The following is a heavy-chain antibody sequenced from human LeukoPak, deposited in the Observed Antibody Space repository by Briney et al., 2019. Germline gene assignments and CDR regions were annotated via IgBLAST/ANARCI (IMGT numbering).Heavy chain of an antibody. CDR1: GGSFSGYY. CDR3: ARGMKQWLVHYYYYYYMDV. J-gene: IGHJ6*03. D-gene: IGHD6-19*01. V-gene: IGHV4-34*01. CDR2: INHSGST. Sequence: PSETLSLTCAVYGGSFSGYYWSWIRQPPGKGLEWIGEINHSGSTNYNPPLKSRVTISVDTSKNQFSLKLSSVTAADTAVYYCARGMKQWLVHYYYYYYMDVWGKGTTVTVSS.